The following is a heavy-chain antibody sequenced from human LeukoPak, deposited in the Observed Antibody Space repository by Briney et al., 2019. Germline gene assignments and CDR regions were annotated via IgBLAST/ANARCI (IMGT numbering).Heavy chain of an antibody. J-gene: IGHJ4*02. D-gene: IGHD3-22*01. Sequence: GGSLRLSCAASGFTFSSYAMSWVRQAPGKGLEWVSSISSSSSYIYYADSVKGRFTISRDNAKNSLYLQMNSLRAEDTAVYYCARQSGYPYYFDYWGQGTLVTVSS. CDR1: GFTFSSYA. V-gene: IGHV3-21*01. CDR2: ISSSSSYI. CDR3: ARQSGYPYYFDY.